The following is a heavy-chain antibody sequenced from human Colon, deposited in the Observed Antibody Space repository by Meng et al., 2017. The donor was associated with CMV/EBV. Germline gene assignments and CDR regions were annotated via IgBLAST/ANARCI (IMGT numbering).Heavy chain of an antibody. CDR1: GGSLSGYS. V-gene: IGHV4-34*01. J-gene: IGHJ4*02. CDR2: IDPTRKT. Sequence: YGGSLSGYSWTWIRQPPGKELEWIGEIDPTRKTNYTPSLKSRVTISEDPSKNQFSLNLNSVTAADTAVYYCARGGVRAFAISGWYTLWGQGTLVTVSS. D-gene: IGHD6-19*01. CDR3: ARGGVRAFAISGWYTL.